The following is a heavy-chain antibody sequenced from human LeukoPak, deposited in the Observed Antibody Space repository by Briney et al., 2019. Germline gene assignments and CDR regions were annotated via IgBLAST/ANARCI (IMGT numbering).Heavy chain of an antibody. CDR1: GFTFSDYY. Sequence: GGSLRLSCAASGFTFSDYYMSWIRQAPGKGLEWVSYISSSGSTIYYADSVKGRFTISRDNAKNSLYLQMNSLRAEDTAVYYCARGHYYDSSGYYVAGSRNAYYYYYMDVWGKGTTVTVSS. CDR3: ARGHYYDSSGYYVAGSRNAYYYYYMDV. V-gene: IGHV3-11*04. CDR2: ISSSGSTI. D-gene: IGHD3-22*01. J-gene: IGHJ6*03.